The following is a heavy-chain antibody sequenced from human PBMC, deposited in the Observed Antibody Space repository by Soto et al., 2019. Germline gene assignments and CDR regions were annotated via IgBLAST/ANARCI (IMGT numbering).Heavy chain of an antibody. J-gene: IGHJ6*02. D-gene: IGHD2-21*02. CDR3: ARVGMYCGGDCSAGYYYYYGMDV. Sequence: ASVKVSCKASGGTFSSYAISWVRQAPGQGLEWMGGIIPIFGTANYAQKFQGRVTITADESTSTAYMELSSLRSEDTAVYYCARVGMYCGGDCSAGYYYYYGMDVWGQGTMVTVSS. CDR2: IIPIFGTA. CDR1: GGTFSSYA. V-gene: IGHV1-69*13.